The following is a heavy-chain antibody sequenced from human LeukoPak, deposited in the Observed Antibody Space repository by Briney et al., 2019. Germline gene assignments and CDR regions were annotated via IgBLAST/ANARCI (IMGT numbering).Heavy chain of an antibody. J-gene: IGHJ6*03. CDR3: ARHGIVGASLSAYRYYYMDV. Sequence: GGSLRLSCAASGFRFSSYWMHWVRQAPGKGLVWVSRIDSDGSTTSYADSVKGRFTISGDNAKSTLYLQVNSLRAEDTAVYYCARHGIVGASLSAYRYYYMDVWGKGTTVTVSS. CDR2: IDSDGSTT. V-gene: IGHV3-74*01. CDR1: GFRFSSYW. D-gene: IGHD1-26*01.